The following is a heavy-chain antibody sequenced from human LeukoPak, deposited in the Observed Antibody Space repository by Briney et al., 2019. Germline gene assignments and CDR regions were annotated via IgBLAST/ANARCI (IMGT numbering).Heavy chain of an antibody. CDR2: IKRRTDGGTT. J-gene: IGHJ4*02. Sequence: PGGSLRLSCAASGFTFSNAWMSWVRQAPGMGLEWVGRIKRRTDGGTTDYAAPVKGRFTISRDDSKNTLYLQMNSLRDEDTAVYYCARDRPGYSSSWYSDYWGQGTLVTVSS. CDR3: ARDRPGYSSSWYSDY. D-gene: IGHD6-13*01. CDR1: GFTFSNAW. V-gene: IGHV3-15*01.